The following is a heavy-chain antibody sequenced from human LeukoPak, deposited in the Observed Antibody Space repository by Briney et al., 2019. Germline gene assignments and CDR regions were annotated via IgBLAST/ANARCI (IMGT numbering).Heavy chain of an antibody. D-gene: IGHD1-1*01. CDR3: AREDNPLWFDP. V-gene: IGHV3-30*03. CDR2: ISYDGSIR. CDR1: GFNFNNYG. Sequence: GGSLRLSCTASGFNFNNYGLHWVRQAPGKGLEWLAVISYDGSIRYYADSVKGRFTISRDNSNNTVHLQMNSLRPDDSALYYCAREDNPLWFDPWGQGTLVTVSS. J-gene: IGHJ5*02.